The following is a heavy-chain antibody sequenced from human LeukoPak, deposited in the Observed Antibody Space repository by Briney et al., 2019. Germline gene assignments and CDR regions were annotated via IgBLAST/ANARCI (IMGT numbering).Heavy chain of an antibody. CDR3: ARQGIVGASNHFDY. CDR2: IYYSGST. J-gene: IGHJ4*02. CDR1: GGSISSYY. D-gene: IGHD1-26*01. Sequence: PSETLSLTCTVSGGSISSYYWSWIRQPPGKGLEWIGYIYYSGSTNYNPSLKSQDTVSVDTSKNQFSLKLSSVTAADTAVYYCARQGIVGASNHFDYWGQGTLVTVSS. V-gene: IGHV4-59*08.